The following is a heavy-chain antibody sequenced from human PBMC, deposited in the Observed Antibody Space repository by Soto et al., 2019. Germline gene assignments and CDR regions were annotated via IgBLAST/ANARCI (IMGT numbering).Heavy chain of an antibody. V-gene: IGHV1-24*01. CDR3: AIAAYCSGATCYSGYNWFDP. J-gene: IGHJ5*02. CDR2: FDPENDET. CDR1: GYTLSEVS. D-gene: IGHD2-2*01. Sequence: QVQLVQSGAVVRKPGASVTVSCKVSGYTLSEVSIHWVRQTPGKGLEWVGGFDPENDETSYAEKFQGRVTLTEDTSTDTAYLELSSLRSEDTAIYYCAIAAYCSGATCYSGYNWFDPWGQGTQVTVSS.